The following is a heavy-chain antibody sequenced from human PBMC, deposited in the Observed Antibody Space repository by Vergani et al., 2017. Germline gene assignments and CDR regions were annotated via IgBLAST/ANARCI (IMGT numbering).Heavy chain of an antibody. CDR1: GFTFSNSA. CDR3: ARLSYDTTPYLQGGYDC. CDR2: ISGHGDRT. J-gene: IGHJ4*02. V-gene: IGHV3-23*04. Sequence: EVQLVESGGGLVPPGRSLRLSCVASGFTFSNSAMSWVRQTSGKGLEWVSAISGHGDRTYYADSVKGRFTISRDNSKNMLYLQMNSLRAEDTAVYYCARLSYDTTPYLQGGYDCWGQGTLVSVSS. D-gene: IGHD3-22*01.